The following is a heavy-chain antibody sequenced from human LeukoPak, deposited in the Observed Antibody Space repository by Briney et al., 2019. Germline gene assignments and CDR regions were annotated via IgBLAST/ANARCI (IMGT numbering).Heavy chain of an antibody. CDR1: GYTFTSYG. CDR3: AKDAEEELLGL. J-gene: IGHJ4*02. D-gene: IGHD1-26*01. V-gene: IGHV1-18*01. CDR2: ISAYNGNT. Sequence: ASVKVSCKASGYTFTSYGISWVRQAPGQGLEWMGWISAYNGNTNYAQNLRGRVTMTRDTSTSTAYMELRSLRSDDTAVYFCAKDAEEELLGLWGQGTLVTVSS.